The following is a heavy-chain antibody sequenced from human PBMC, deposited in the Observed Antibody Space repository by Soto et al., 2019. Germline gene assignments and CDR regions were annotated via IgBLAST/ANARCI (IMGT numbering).Heavy chain of an antibody. D-gene: IGHD4-17*01. CDR1: SGSLSSSNW. J-gene: IGHJ4*02. V-gene: IGHV4-4*02. Sequence: SDTLFLTCAVSSGSLSSSNWWSWVRQPPGKGLEWIGEIYHSGSTNYNPSLKSRVTISVDKSKNQFSLKLSSVTAADTAVYYCAKSGDYYFEYWGQGTLVNVSS. CDR2: IYHSGST. CDR3: AKSGDYYFEY.